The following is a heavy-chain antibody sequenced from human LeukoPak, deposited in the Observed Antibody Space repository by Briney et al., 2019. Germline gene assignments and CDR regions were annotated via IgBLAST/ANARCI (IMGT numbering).Heavy chain of an antibody. Sequence: GGSLRLSCAASGFTFSSYGMHWVRQAPGKGLEWVAFIRYDGSNKYYADSVKGRFTISRDNSKNTLYLQMNSLRGEDTAVYYCAKDLVAITFYLDYWGQGALVTVSS. D-gene: IGHD3-22*01. CDR1: GFTFSSYG. CDR2: IRYDGSNK. CDR3: AKDLVAITFYLDY. J-gene: IGHJ4*02. V-gene: IGHV3-30*02.